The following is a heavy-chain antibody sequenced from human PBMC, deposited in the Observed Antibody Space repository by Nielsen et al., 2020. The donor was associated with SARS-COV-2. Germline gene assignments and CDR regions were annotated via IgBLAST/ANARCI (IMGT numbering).Heavy chain of an antibody. J-gene: IGHJ4*02. CDR2: ITMSGRYM. V-gene: IGHV3-21*01. CDR1: GFSFTSYT. Sequence: GGSLRLSCATSGFSFTSYTMNWVRQAPGKGLEWVSSITMSGRYMYYADSLRGRFTVSRDNAENSLYLQMNSLRAEDTAMYYCARDRSGYAFDFWGQGALVTVSS. D-gene: IGHD5-18*01. CDR3: ARDRSGYAFDF.